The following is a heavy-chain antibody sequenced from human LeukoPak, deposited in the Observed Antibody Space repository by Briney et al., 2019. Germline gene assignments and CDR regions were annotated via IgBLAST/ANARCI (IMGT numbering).Heavy chain of an antibody. J-gene: IGHJ4*02. D-gene: IGHD6-25*01. CDR3: ARSSGRPPYFDY. V-gene: IGHV4-38-2*02. CDR1: GYSISSGYY. Sequence: SETLSLTCTVSGYSISSGYYWGWIRQPPGKGLEWIGSIYHSGSTYYNPSLKSRVTISVDTSKNQFSLKLSSVTAADTAVYYCARSSGRPPYFDYWGQGTLVTVSS. CDR2: IYHSGST.